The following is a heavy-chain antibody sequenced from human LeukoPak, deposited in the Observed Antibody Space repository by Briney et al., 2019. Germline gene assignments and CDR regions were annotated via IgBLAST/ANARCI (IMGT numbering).Heavy chain of an antibody. CDR2: IIPILGIA. J-gene: IGHJ6*03. Sequence: SVKVSCKASGGTFSSYAISWVRQAPGQGLEWMGRIIPILGIANYAQKFQGRVTITADESTSTAYMELSSLRSEDTAVYYCARGLNVPAALYYYYYYMDVWGKGTTVTVSS. CDR1: GGTFSSYA. CDR3: ARGLNVPAALYYYYYYMDV. D-gene: IGHD2-2*01. V-gene: IGHV1-69*04.